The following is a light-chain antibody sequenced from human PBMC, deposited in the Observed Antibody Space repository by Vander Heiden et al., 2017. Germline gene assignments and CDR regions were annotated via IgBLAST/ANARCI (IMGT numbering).Light chain of an antibody. V-gene: IGLV3-21*02. CDR1: NIGSKS. CDR2: DDS. CDR3: QVWDSSSDHWV. Sequence: SYVLPQPPSASVAPGQTARITWGGNNIGSKSVHGYQQKPGQAPVLVVYDDSDRPSGIPERFSGSNSGNTATLTISRVEAGDEADYYCQVWDSSSDHWVFGGGTKLTVL. J-gene: IGLJ3*02.